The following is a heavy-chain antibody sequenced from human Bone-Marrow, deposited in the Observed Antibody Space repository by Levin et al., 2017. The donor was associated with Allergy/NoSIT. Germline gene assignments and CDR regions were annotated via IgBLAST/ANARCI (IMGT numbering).Heavy chain of an antibody. Sequence: GESLKISCKGSGYSFPSYWIAWVRQMPGKGLEWMGIIYPGDSDTRYSPSFQGQVTMSADKSISTAYLQWSSLKASDTAMYYCARPDYYNTSGYQPYASDIWGQGTMVTVSS. CDR2: IYPGDSDT. D-gene: IGHD3-22*01. J-gene: IGHJ3*02. CDR3: ARPDYYNTSGYQPYASDI. V-gene: IGHV5-51*01. CDR1: GYSFPSYW.